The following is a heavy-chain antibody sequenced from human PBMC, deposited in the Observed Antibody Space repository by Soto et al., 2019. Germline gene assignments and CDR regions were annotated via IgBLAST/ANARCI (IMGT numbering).Heavy chain of an antibody. CDR1: GFTFSSYA. CDR3: ARDHQWLEPYYYYGMDV. V-gene: IGHV3-23*01. Sequence: PGGSLRLSCAASGFTFSSYAMSWVRQAPGKGLEWVSAISGSGGSTYYADSVKGRFTISRDNSKNTLYLQMNSLRAEDTAVYYCARDHQWLEPYYYYGMDVWGQGTTVTVSS. J-gene: IGHJ6*02. CDR2: ISGSGGST. D-gene: IGHD6-19*01.